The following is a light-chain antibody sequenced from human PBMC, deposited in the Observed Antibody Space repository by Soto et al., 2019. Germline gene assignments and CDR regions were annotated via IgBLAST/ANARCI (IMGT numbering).Light chain of an antibody. J-gene: IGKJ3*01. CDR3: QQRSNWPPFT. V-gene: IGKV3-11*01. Sequence: EIVLTQSPATLSLSPGERATLSCRASQSVDSYLAWYQQRPGQAPRLLIYDVSNRAPGIPARFSGSGSGTDFTLPISSLEPEDFAVYYCQQRSNWPPFTFGPGTKVDV. CDR1: QSVDSY. CDR2: DVS.